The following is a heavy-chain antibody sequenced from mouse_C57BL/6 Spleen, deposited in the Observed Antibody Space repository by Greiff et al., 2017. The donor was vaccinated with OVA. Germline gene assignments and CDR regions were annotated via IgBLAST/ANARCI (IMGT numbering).Heavy chain of an antibody. D-gene: IGHD2-4*01. CDR2: ISDGGSYT. CDR1: GFTFSSYA. J-gene: IGHJ3*01. V-gene: IGHV5-4*01. CDR3: ARDRFYYDYDERFAY. Sequence: DVMLVESGGGLVKPGGSLKLSCAASGFTFSSYAMSWVRQTPEKRLEWVATISDGGSYTYYPDNVKGRFTISRDNAKNNLYLQMSHLKSEDTAMYYCARDRFYYDYDERFAYWGQGTLVTVSA.